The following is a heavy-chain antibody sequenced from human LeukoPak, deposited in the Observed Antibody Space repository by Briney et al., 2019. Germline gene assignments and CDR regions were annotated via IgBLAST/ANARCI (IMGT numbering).Heavy chain of an antibody. Sequence: GSLRLSCVASGFTFSSYWMSWVRQAPGKGLEWVANIKQDGSEKYYVDSVKGRFTISRDNAKNSLYLQMNSLRAEDTAVYYCARLRMYSSSLFHWGQGTLVTVSS. V-gene: IGHV3-7*01. CDR2: IKQDGSEK. D-gene: IGHD6-13*01. CDR1: GFTFSSYW. J-gene: IGHJ4*02. CDR3: ARLRMYSSSLFH.